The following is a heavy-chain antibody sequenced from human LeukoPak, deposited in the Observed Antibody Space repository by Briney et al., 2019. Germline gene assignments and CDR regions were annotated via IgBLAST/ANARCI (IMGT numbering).Heavy chain of an antibody. CDR1: GGTFISYA. V-gene: IGHV1-69*13. J-gene: IGHJ6*02. D-gene: IGHD5-18*01. Sequence: ASVKVSCKASGGTFISYAISWVRQAPGQGLEWMGGIIPIFGTANYAQKFQGRVTITADESTSTAYMELSSLRSEDTAVYYCARDSAAVDTAMDYYYYGMDVWGQGTTVTVSS. CDR3: ARDSAAVDTAMDYYYYGMDV. CDR2: IIPIFGTA.